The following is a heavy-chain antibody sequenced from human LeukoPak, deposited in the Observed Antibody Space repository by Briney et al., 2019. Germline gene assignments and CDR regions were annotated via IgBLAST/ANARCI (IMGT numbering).Heavy chain of an antibody. CDR3: ATVPLALDYGDYWYFDL. V-gene: IGHV1-24*01. CDR1: GHTLTELS. J-gene: IGHJ2*01. D-gene: IGHD4-17*01. CDR2: FDPEDGET. Sequence: ASVKVSCKVSGHTLTELSMHWVRQAPGKGLEWTGGFDPEDGETIYAQKFQGRVTMTEDTSTDTAYMELSSLRSEDTAVYYCATVPLALDYGDYWYFDLWGRGTLVTISS.